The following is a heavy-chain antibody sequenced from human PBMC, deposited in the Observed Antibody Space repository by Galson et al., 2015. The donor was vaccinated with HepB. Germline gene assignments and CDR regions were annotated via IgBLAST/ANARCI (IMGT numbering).Heavy chain of an antibody. CDR3: ARERDEYNRDFDD. V-gene: IGHV1-69*04. CDR2: IIPIGDIT. D-gene: IGHD5-24*01. Sequence: SVKVSCKAYGGTFSTYTITWVRQAPGQGLEWMGRIIPIGDITNYAQKFQDRLTITADKSTSTAYMEMSSLRSEDTAVYYCARERDEYNRDFDDWGQGTLVTVSS. J-gene: IGHJ4*02. CDR1: GGTFSTYT.